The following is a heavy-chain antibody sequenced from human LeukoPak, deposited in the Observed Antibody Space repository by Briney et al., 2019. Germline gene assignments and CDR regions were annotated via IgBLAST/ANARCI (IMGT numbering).Heavy chain of an antibody. CDR3: AKCGTIFGVVIYLDY. Sequence: SETLSLTCAVYGGSFSGYYWSWIRQPPGKGLEWIGEINHSGSTNYNPSLKSRVTISVDTSKNQFSLKLSSVAAADTAVYYCAKCGTIFGVVIYLDYWGQGTLVTVSS. CDR2: INHSGST. CDR1: GGSFSGYY. D-gene: IGHD3-3*01. J-gene: IGHJ4*02. V-gene: IGHV4-34*01.